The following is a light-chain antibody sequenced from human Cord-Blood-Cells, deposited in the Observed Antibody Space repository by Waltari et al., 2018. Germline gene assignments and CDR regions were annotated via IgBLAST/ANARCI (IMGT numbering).Light chain of an antibody. CDR3: QQSYSTPYT. V-gene: IGKV1-39*01. J-gene: IGKJ2*01. CDR1: QIISSY. Sequence: DIQITQSPSSLSASVVDRVSITCRAMQIISSYLNWYQQKPGKAPKLLIYAAYSVQSGVPSRFSGSGSGTDFTLTISSLQTEDFAAYYCQQSYSTPYTFGQGTKLEIK. CDR2: AAY.